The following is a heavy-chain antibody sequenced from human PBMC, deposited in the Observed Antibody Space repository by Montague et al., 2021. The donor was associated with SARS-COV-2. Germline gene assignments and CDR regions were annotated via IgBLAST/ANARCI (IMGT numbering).Heavy chain of an antibody. CDR1: GFSLSTSGMC. D-gene: IGHD3-16*01. CDR2: IDWDDDK. Sequence: PALVKPTQTLTLTCTFSGFSLSTSGMCVSWIRQPPGKALEWLALIDWDDDKYYSTSLKTRLTIPKDTSKNQVVLTMTNMDPVDTATYYCATTIYDYVWGTRVEFDDGGQGTLVTVSS. J-gene: IGHJ4*02. CDR3: ATTIYDYVWGTRVEFDD. V-gene: IGHV2-70*01.